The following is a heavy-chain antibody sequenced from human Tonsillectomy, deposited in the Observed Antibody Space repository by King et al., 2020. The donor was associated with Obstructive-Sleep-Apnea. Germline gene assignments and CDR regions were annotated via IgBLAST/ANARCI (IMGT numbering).Heavy chain of an antibody. CDR3: AREEVMEIFVVVIIYYSYRMDV. J-gene: IGHJ6*02. V-gene: IGHV1-46*01. D-gene: IGHD3-3*01. CDR2: INPSGGST. CDR1: GYTFTSYY. Sequence: QLVQSGAEVKKPGASVKVSCKASGYTFTSYYMHWVRQAPGQGLEWMGIINPSGGSTSYAQNNQGRVTMTRDTSTSTVYMELSSMRSEDTAVYYCAREEVMEIFVVVIIYYSYRMDVWGQGTTVTVSS.